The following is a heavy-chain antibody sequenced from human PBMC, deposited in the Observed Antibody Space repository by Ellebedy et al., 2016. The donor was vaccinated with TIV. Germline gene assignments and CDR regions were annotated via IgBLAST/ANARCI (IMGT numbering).Heavy chain of an antibody. CDR3: ARGPFGIVNYFDY. CDR1: GASFNFYF. D-gene: IGHD2/OR15-2a*01. Sequence: SETLSLTCTVSGASFNFYFWSWIRQAPGKGLEWIGGINHRGDSHYNPSLKGRVSTSIDTSNKQFSFKLSPVTAADTAIYFCARGPFGIVNYFDYWGQGSLVTVSS. CDR2: INHRGDS. V-gene: IGHV4-34*01. J-gene: IGHJ4*02.